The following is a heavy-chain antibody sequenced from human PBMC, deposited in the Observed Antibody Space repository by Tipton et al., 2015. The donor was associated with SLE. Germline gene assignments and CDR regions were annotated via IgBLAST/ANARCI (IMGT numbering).Heavy chain of an antibody. CDR3: ARVVAAAGTGAFDI. J-gene: IGHJ3*02. CDR2: ISSSSSYI. CDR1: GFTFSSYS. D-gene: IGHD6-13*01. V-gene: IGHV3-21*03. Sequence: GSLRLSCAASGFTFSSYSMNWVRQAPGKGLEWVSSISSSSSYIYYADSVKGRFTISRDDAKNSLYLQMNSLRAEDTAVYYCARVVAAAGTGAFDIWGQGTMVTVPS.